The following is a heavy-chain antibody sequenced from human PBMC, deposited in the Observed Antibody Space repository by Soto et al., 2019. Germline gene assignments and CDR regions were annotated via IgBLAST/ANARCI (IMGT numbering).Heavy chain of an antibody. J-gene: IGHJ6*02. CDR2: IYDSGRT. D-gene: IGHD3-10*01. CDR1: GDSISSYY. Sequence: QVQLQESGPGLVKPSETLSLTCTVSGDSISSYYWTWIRQPPGEGLEWTDYIYDSGRTYYNPSLKSRVTVSVDTSKNQFSLRLSSVSAADTAVYYCARGTIPYYYYGMDVWGQGATVTVSS. V-gene: IGHV4-59*01. CDR3: ARGTIPYYYYGMDV.